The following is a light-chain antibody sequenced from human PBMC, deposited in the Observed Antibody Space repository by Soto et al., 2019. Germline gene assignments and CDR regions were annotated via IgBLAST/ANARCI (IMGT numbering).Light chain of an antibody. V-gene: IGKV4-1*01. J-gene: IGKJ2*01. CDR2: WAS. CDR1: QSVLYSSNTKKY. CDR3: QQYYSLPYT. Sequence: DIVMTQSPDSLAVSLGERATINCKSSQSVLYSSNTKKYLPWYQQKPGQPAKLLIYWASTPASGVPDRFSGRGSGTDFTLTISSLQAEDGTVYYCQQYYSLPYTFGQGTKLEIK.